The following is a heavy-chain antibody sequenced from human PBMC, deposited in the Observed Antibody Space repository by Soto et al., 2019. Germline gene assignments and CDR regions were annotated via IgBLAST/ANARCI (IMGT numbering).Heavy chain of an antibody. D-gene: IGHD2-21*01. J-gene: IGHJ3*02. CDR2: TNKDGASS. V-gene: IGHV3-74*01. Sequence: VQLVESGGDFVQPGGSLRLSCEASGFTFSAFWMHWVRHVPGEGLMWISRTNKDGASSEYADSVKGRFSVSRDNAKNTMCLHMTGLRAEDTAVYYCARDDLRRNEALDIWGQGTVGTVSS. CDR1: GFTFSAFW. CDR3: ARDDLRRNEALDI.